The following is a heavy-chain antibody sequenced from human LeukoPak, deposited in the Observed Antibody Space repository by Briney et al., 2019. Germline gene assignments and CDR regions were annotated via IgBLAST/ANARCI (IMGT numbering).Heavy chain of an antibody. J-gene: IGHJ4*02. Sequence: GGSLRLSCKASGFIFSNYAMSWVRQAPGKGLEWVSIITGSGGNSYYTDSAKGRFTLSRDNSKNTLFLQMNSLRAEDTAVYFCAKKSLWSGPFDYWGQGTLVTVFS. V-gene: IGHV3-23*01. CDR3: AKKSLWSGPFDY. D-gene: IGHD3-3*01. CDR2: ITGSGGNS. CDR1: GFIFSNYA.